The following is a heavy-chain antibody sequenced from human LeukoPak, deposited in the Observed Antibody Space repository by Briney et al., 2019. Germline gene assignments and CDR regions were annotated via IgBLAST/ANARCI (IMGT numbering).Heavy chain of an antibody. J-gene: IGHJ4*02. Sequence: APVKVSCKASGYTFTDYSVHWVRQAPGQGLEWMGSIDPKSGGTSYAQKFQGRVTMTRDTSITTAYMDLISLISDDAAVYYCAILNSDRVWGQGTLVTISS. CDR2: IDPKSGGT. D-gene: IGHD1-1*01. CDR3: AILNSDRV. CDR1: GYTFTDYS. V-gene: IGHV1-2*02.